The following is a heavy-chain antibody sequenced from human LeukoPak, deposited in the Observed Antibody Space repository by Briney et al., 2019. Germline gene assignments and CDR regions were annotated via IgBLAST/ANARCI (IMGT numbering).Heavy chain of an antibody. CDR3: ARGSPVVNVGVTDY. Sequence: GGSLRLSCAASGFTFSSYWMHWVRRAPGKGLVWVSRINSDGSSTSYADSVKGRFTISRDNAKNTLYLQVNSLRAEDTAVYYCARGSPVVNVGVTDYWGQGTLVTVSS. V-gene: IGHV3-74*01. D-gene: IGHD4-23*01. J-gene: IGHJ4*02. CDR1: GFTFSSYW. CDR2: INSDGSST.